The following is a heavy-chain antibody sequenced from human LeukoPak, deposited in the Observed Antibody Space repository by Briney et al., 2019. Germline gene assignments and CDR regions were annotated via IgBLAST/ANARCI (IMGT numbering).Heavy chain of an antibody. J-gene: IGHJ5*02. CDR3: ARSRFYDILTGCSANWFDP. CDR2: IYTSGST. V-gene: IGHV4-61*02. CDR1: GGSISSGSYY. D-gene: IGHD3-9*01. Sequence: SETLSLTCTVSGGSISSGSYYWSWIRQPAGKGLEWIGRIYTSGSTNYNPSLKIRVTISVDTSKNQFSLKLSSVTAADTAVYYCARSRFYDILTGCSANWFDPWGQGTLVTVSS.